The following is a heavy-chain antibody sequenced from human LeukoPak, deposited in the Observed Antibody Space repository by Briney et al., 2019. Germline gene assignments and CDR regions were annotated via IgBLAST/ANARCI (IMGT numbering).Heavy chain of an antibody. J-gene: IGHJ4*02. D-gene: IGHD2-2*01. Sequence: PPGGSLRLSCAASGFTFSTYSMNWVRQAPGKGLEWVAVISYDGSNKYYADSVKGRFTISRDNSKNTLYLQMNSLRAEDTAVYYCARGGGSVVEPFDYWGQGTLVTVSS. CDR1: GFTFSTYS. CDR3: ARGGGSVVEPFDY. V-gene: IGHV3-30*03. CDR2: ISYDGSNK.